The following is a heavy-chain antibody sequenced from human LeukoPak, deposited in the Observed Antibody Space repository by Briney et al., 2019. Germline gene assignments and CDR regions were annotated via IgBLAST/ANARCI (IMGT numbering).Heavy chain of an antibody. J-gene: IGHJ5*02. V-gene: IGHV4-59*08. CDR3: ARHTAEKYNWFDR. D-gene: IGHD5-24*01. CDR1: GGSISSYY. Sequence: PSETLSLTCTVSGGSISSYYWSWIRQPPGKGQEWIGYIYYSGSTNYNPSLKSRVTISVDTSKNQFSLKLSSVTAADTAVYYCARHTAEKYNWFDRWGQGTLVTVSS. CDR2: IYYSGST.